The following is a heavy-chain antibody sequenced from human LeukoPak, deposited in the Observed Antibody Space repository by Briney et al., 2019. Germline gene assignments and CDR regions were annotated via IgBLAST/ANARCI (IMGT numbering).Heavy chain of an antibody. CDR1: GFTFSSYG. V-gene: IGHV3-30*18. J-gene: IGHJ4*02. Sequence: GGSLRLSCAASGFTFSSYGMHWVRQAPGKGLEWVAVISYDGSNKYYADSVKGRFTISRDNSKNTLYLQMNSLRAEDTAVYYCAKSDGRKMGELSYWGQGTLVTVSS. D-gene: IGHD3-16*01. CDR2: ISYDGSNK. CDR3: AKSDGRKMGELSY.